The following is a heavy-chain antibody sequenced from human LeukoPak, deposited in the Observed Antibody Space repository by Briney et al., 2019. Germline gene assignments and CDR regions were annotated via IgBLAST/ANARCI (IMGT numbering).Heavy chain of an antibody. CDR2: ISSTSSYI. D-gene: IGHD2-2*01. J-gene: IGHJ4*02. Sequence: GGSLRLSCAASGFTFSTYRMDWVRQAPGQGLEWVSSISSTSSYIYYADSVRGRFTISRDNAKNSLYLQMNSLRAEDTPVYYCARGPPFGRDCSTTSCYQDYWGQGTLVTVSS. CDR3: ARGPPFGRDCSTTSCYQDY. V-gene: IGHV3-21*01. CDR1: GFTFSTYR.